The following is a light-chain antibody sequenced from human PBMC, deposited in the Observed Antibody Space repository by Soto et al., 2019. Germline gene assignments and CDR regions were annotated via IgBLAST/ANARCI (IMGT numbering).Light chain of an antibody. Sequence: QSALTQPASVSGSPGQSITISCTGTSSDVGTYNYVSWYQHYPGKAPKVMIYDVSDRPSGVSTRFSGSNSGHTASLTISGLQAEYEAVYSCTLYRGTNPPVLFGGGTKLTVL. CDR2: DVS. CDR3: TLYRGTNPPVL. V-gene: IGLV2-14*03. CDR1: SSDVGTYNY. J-gene: IGLJ2*01.